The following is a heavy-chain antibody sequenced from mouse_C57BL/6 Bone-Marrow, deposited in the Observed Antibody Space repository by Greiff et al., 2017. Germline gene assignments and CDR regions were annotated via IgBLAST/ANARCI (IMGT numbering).Heavy chain of an antibody. Sequence: DVQLQESGGGLVKPGGSLKLSCAASGFTFSSYAMSWVRQTPEKRLEWVATISDGGSYTYYPDNVKGRFTISRDNAKNNLYLQMSHLKSEDTAMYYCARYLELYDYWGQGTTLTVSS. CDR2: ISDGGSYT. V-gene: IGHV5-4*01. CDR3: ARYLELYDY. CDR1: GFTFSSYA. J-gene: IGHJ2*01. D-gene: IGHD2-12*01.